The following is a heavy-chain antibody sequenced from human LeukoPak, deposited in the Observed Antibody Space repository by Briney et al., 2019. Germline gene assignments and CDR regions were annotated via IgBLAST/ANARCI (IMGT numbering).Heavy chain of an antibody. CDR2: IYPGDSDT. Sequence: GESLKISCKGSGYSFTSYWIGWVRQMPGKGLEWMGIIYPGDSDTRYSPSFQGQVTISADKSISTAYLQWSSLKASDTAMYYCARYYYDSSGYYPYYFHYWGQETLVTVSS. V-gene: IGHV5-51*01. CDR3: ARYYYDSSGYYPYYFHY. D-gene: IGHD3-22*01. J-gene: IGHJ4*02. CDR1: GYSFTSYW.